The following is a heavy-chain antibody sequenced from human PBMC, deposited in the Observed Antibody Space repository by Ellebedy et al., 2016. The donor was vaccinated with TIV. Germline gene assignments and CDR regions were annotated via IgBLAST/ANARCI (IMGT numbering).Heavy chain of an antibody. D-gene: IGHD2-15*01. CDR3: ARADLHSNVVVPAALDE. CDR1: GFSFSSYS. J-gene: IGHJ4*02. CDR2: SGSSGVKS. V-gene: IGHV3-21*06. Sequence: GESLKISXAGSGFSFSSYSMNWVRQAPGKGLEWVASSGSSGVKSYYADSMKGRFSVSRDNAKNSLYLQMNSLRAEDTAVYYCARADLHSNVVVPAALDEWGQGTLVTVSS.